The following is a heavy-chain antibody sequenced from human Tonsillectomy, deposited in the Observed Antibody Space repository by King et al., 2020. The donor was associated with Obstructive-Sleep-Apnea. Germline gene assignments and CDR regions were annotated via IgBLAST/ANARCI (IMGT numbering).Heavy chain of an antibody. CDR1: GGSISSSSYY. D-gene: IGHD5-24*01. CDR2: IYYSGST. J-gene: IGHJ4*02. Sequence: LQLQESGPGLVKPSETLSLTCTVSGGSISSSSYYWGWIRQPPGKGLEWIGTIYYSGSTYYNPSLKSRVTISVDTSKNQFSLKLISVTAADTAVYYCANEEWLQFWGQGTLVTVSS. V-gene: IGHV4-39*07. CDR3: ANEEWLQF.